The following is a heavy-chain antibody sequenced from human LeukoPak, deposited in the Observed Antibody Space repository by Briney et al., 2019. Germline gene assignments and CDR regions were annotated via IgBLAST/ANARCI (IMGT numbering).Heavy chain of an antibody. J-gene: IGHJ4*02. CDR2: ISVYNGKT. Sequence: ASVKVSCKASGYTFTSYGISWVRQAPGQGLEWMGWISVYNGKTNYAQKLQGRVTMTTDTSTSTAYMELRSLRSDDTAVYYCARDYRDVLLWFGELSKWGQGTLVTVSS. V-gene: IGHV1-18*01. CDR1: GYTFTSYG. CDR3: ARDYRDVLLWFGELSK. D-gene: IGHD3-10*01.